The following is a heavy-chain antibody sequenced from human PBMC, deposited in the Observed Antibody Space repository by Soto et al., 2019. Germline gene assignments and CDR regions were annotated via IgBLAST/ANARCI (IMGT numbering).Heavy chain of an antibody. Sequence: ASVKVSCKASGYTFTSYGISWVRQAPGQGLEWMGWISAYNGNTNYAQKLQGRVTMTTDTSTSTAYMELRSLRSDDTAVYYCARTPQGPTVTLLAYRGQGTLVPVSS. CDR3: ARTPQGPTVTLLAY. V-gene: IGHV1-18*01. D-gene: IGHD4-4*01. CDR1: GYTFTSYG. CDR2: ISAYNGNT. J-gene: IGHJ4*02.